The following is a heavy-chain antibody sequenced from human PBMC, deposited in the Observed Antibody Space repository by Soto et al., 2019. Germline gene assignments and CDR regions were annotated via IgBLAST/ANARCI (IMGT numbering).Heavy chain of an antibody. CDR1: GYTFTGYY. CDR2: INPNSGGT. Sequence: QVELVQSGAEVKKPGASVKVSCKASGYTFTGYYMHWVRQAPGQGLEWMGWINPNSGGTNYAQKFQGRVTMTRDTSISTAYMELSRLRSDDTAVYYCARSLTEGYCTITGCYTRPLYGMDVWGQGTTVTVSS. V-gene: IGHV1-2*02. D-gene: IGHD2-2*02. CDR3: ARSLTEGYCTITGCYTRPLYGMDV. J-gene: IGHJ6*02.